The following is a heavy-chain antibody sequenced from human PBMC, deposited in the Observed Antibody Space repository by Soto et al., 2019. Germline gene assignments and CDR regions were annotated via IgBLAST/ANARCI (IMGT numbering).Heavy chain of an antibody. CDR2: IFYSGST. V-gene: IGHV4-39*01. CDR1: GGSIITSRSY. CDR3: ARQPTTGDTDLWFDP. Sequence: PSETLSLTCSVSGGSIITSRSYWAWIRQPPGKGLEWLANIFYSGSTFYNPSLASRVSVSVDTSKNEFSLKLRSVTAADTAVYYCARQPTTGDTDLWFDPWGQGTLVTVSS. J-gene: IGHJ5*02. D-gene: IGHD2-21*01.